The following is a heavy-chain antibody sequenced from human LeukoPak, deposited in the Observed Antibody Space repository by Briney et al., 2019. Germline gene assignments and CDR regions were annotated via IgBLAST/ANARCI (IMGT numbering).Heavy chain of an antibody. CDR2: IIPIFGTA. CDR3: ARYRYCSSTSCYDWGYYYYYYMDV. V-gene: IGHV1-69*13. J-gene: IGHJ6*03. Sequence: SVKVSCKASGGTFSSYAISWVRQAPGQGLEWMGGIIPIFGTANYAQKFQGRVTITADESTSTAYMELSSLRSEDTAVYYCARYRYCSSTSCYDWGYYYYYYMDVWGKGTTVTVSS. CDR1: GGTFSSYA. D-gene: IGHD2-2*01.